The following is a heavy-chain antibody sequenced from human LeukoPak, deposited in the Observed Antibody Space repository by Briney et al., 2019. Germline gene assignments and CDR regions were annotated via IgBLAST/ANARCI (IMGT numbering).Heavy chain of an antibody. CDR3: ARDLGYYYGLDI. CDR2: IFHSGNT. J-gene: IGHJ6*02. Sequence: SETLSLTCDVSGGSRINAGWWSWVRQPPGKGLEWIGEIFHSGNTKYNPSLESRVTISVDKSNHQFTLEMKSVTAADTAIYYCARDLGYYYGLDIWSRGSTVTVSS. CDR1: GGSRINAGW. D-gene: IGHD3-16*01. V-gene: IGHV4-4*02.